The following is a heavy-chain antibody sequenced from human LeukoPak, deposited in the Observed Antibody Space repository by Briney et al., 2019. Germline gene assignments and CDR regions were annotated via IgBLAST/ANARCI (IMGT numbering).Heavy chain of an antibody. V-gene: IGHV3-7*01. CDR1: GFTFSRYW. J-gene: IGHJ4*02. CDR3: ARGGLGNFD. CDR2: MNEDGTAK. Sequence: GGSLRLSCAASGFTFSRYWMSWVRQAPGKGLEWVAHMNEDGTAKYYVDSVKGRFTISRDNAKNSLYLQMNSLRAEDTAVYYCARGGLGNFDWGQGTLVTVSS. D-gene: IGHD4-23*01.